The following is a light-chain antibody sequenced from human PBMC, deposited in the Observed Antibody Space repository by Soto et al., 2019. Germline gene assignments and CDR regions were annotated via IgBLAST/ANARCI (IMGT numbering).Light chain of an antibody. J-gene: IGKJ1*01. Sequence: EVVMAQSPATLSVSPGERATLSCSASQSVSSNLAWYQQKPGQTPRLLIYVASTRATGVPARFSGSGSGTEFTLNISSLQSEDFAVYYCHQYHNWPWTFGQGTRVEIK. CDR2: VAS. V-gene: IGKV3-15*01. CDR3: HQYHNWPWT. CDR1: QSVSSN.